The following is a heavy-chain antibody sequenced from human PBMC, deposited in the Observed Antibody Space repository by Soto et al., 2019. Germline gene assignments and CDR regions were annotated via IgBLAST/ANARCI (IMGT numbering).Heavy chain of an antibody. CDR3: ARGGGIVASVREIDY. CDR2: INPNSGGT. Sequence: ASVKVSCKASGYTFTGYYMHWVRQAPGQGLEWMGWINPNSGGTNYAQKFQGWVTMTRDTSISTAYMELSRLRSDDTAVYYCARGGGIVASVREIDYWGQGTLVTSPQ. CDR1: GYTFTGYY. D-gene: IGHD6-25*01. J-gene: IGHJ4*02. V-gene: IGHV1-2*04.